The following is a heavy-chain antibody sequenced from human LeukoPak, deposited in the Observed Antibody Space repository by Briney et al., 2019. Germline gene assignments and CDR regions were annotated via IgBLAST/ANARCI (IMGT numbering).Heavy chain of an antibody. Sequence: SETLSLTCTVSGGSISSSSYYWGWIRQPPGKGLEWIGSIYYSGSTYYNPSLKSRVTISVDTSKNQFSLKLSSVTAADTAVYYCAGIAVAGNYYYYMDVWGKGTTVTVSS. V-gene: IGHV4-39*07. J-gene: IGHJ6*03. D-gene: IGHD6-19*01. CDR3: AGIAVAGNYYYYMDV. CDR1: GGSISSSSYY. CDR2: IYYSGST.